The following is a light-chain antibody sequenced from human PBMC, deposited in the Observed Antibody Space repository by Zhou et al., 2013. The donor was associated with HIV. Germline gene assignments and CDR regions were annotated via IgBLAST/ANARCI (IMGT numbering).Light chain of an antibody. CDR1: QSVRYN. CDR3: QQANSFPWT. CDR2: GAS. J-gene: IGKJ1*01. V-gene: IGKV3-15*01. Sequence: EIVMTQSPATLSVSPGERATLSCRASQSVRYNLAWYQQKPGQAPRLLIYGASSLQSGVPSRFSGSGSGTDFTLTISSLQPEDFATYYCQQANSFPWTFGQGTKVEIK.